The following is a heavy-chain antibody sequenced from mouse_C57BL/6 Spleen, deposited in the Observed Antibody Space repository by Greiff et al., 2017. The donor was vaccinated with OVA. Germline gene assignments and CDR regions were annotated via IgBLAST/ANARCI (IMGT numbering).Heavy chain of an antibody. J-gene: IGHJ2*01. V-gene: IGHV1-22*01. Sequence: VQLQHSGPELVKPGASVKMSCKASGYTFTDYNMHWVKQSHGKSLEWIGYINPNNGGTSYNQKFKGKATLTVNKSSSTAYMELRSLTSEDSAVYYCAKFYYGSSYFDYWGQGTTLTVSS. D-gene: IGHD1-1*01. CDR3: AKFYYGSSYFDY. CDR1: GYTFTDYN. CDR2: INPNNGGT.